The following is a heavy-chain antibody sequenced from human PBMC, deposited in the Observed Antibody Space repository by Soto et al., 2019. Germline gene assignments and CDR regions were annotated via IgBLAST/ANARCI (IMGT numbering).Heavy chain of an antibody. CDR3: ARPYCGTNSCHNWCDL. CDR2: INPNSGGT. J-gene: IGHJ5*02. Sequence: ASVKVSCKASGYIFTDYYMNWVRQAPGQGLEWMGGINPNSGGTNYAQKFQGRVTMTTDTSINTGYMELSRLRSDDTALYYCARPYCGTNSCHNWCDLWG. CDR1: GYIFTDYY. V-gene: IGHV1-2*02. D-gene: IGHD2-2*01.